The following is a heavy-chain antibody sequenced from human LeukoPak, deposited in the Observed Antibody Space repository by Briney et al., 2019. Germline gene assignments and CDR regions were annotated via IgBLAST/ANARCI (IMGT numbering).Heavy chain of an antibody. Sequence: PSETLSLTCTVSGGSISSYYWSWIRQPPGKGLEWIGYIYYSGSTNYNPPLKSRVTISVDTSKNQFSLKLSSVTAADTAVYYCAAREPQDTYYYGSGSYYTYWGQGTLVTVSS. J-gene: IGHJ4*02. CDR3: AAREPQDTYYYGSGSYYTY. CDR2: IYYSGST. CDR1: GGSISSYY. D-gene: IGHD3-10*01. V-gene: IGHV4-59*01.